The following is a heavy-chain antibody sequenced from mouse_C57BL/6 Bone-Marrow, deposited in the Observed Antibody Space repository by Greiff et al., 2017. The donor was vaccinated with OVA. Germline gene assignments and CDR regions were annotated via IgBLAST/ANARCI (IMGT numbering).Heavy chain of an antibody. V-gene: IGHV1-22*01. CDR1: GYTFTDYN. Sequence: EVQLQESGPELVKPGASVKMSCKASGYTFTDYNMHWVKQSHGKSLEWIGYINPNNGGTSYNQKFKGKATLTVNKSSSTAYMALRSLTSEDSAVYYCARGGNYLFAYWGQGTLVTVST. CDR2: INPNNGGT. CDR3: ARGGNYLFAY. J-gene: IGHJ3*01. D-gene: IGHD2-1*01.